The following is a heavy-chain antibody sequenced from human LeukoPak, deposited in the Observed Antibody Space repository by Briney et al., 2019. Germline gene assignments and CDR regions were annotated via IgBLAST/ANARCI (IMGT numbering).Heavy chain of an antibody. CDR2: FNPSGGST. J-gene: IGHJ5*02. CDR1: GNTFTSSY. CDR3: ARSGDYYGSGRSPFDP. V-gene: IGHV1-46*01. Sequence: ASVRVSCKASGNTFTSSYMPWVRQPPGKGLEGMGIFNPSGGSTSYAQKFQGRVTMTRDTSTSTVYMELSSLRSEDTAVYYCARSGDYYGSGRSPFDPWGQGTLVTVSS. D-gene: IGHD3-10*01.